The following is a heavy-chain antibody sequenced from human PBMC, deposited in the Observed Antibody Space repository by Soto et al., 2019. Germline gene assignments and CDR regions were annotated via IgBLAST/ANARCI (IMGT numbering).Heavy chain of an antibody. CDR2: INPNSGGT. CDR1: GYTFTGYY. V-gene: IGHV1-2*02. J-gene: IGHJ6*02. CDR3: ARDKVGALFYYGMDV. D-gene: IGHD1-26*01. Sequence: QVQLVQSGAEVKKPGASVKVSCKASGYTFTGYYMHWVRQAPGQGLEWMGWINPNSGGTNYAQKFQGRVTMTSDTSISTAYMELSRLRSDDTAVYYCARDKVGALFYYGMDVWGQGTTVTVSS.